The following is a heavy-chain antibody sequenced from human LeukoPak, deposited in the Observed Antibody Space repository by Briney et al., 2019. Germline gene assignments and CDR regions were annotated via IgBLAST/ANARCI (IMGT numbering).Heavy chain of an antibody. Sequence: GGSLRLSCAASRFTFSSYAMSWARQAPGKGLEWVSVISGSGDSTYHADSVKGRFTISRDNSKNTLYLQMNSLRAEDTAIYYCAKVQRGIDYWGQGTLVTVSS. CDR1: RFTFSSYA. CDR2: ISGSGDST. D-gene: IGHD1-1*01. CDR3: AKVQRGIDY. V-gene: IGHV3-23*01. J-gene: IGHJ4*02.